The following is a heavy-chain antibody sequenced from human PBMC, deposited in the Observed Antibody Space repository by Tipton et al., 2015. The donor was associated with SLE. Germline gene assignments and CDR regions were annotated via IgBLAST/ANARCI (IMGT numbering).Heavy chain of an antibody. CDR1: GGSINRGGHY. CDR3: ARTGYSSGWERTLFDY. J-gene: IGHJ4*02. V-gene: IGHV4-31*03. Sequence: GLVKPSQTLSLTCTVSGGSINRGGHYWTWIRQRPGKGLEWIGYIYYSGSTYYNPSLKSRVTISVDTSKNQFSLKLSSVTAADTAVYYCARTGYSSGWERTLFDYWGQGTLVTVSS. CDR2: IYYSGST. D-gene: IGHD6-19*01.